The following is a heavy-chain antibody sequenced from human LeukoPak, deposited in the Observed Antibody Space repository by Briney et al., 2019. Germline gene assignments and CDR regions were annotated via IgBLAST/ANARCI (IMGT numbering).Heavy chain of an antibody. CDR3: ARGGGDAMDV. CDR2: LSGSGSSI. D-gene: IGHD4-23*01. Sequence: PGGSLRLSCAASGFTFSSYAMSWVRQAAGKGLEWVSGLSGSGSSIYYADSVKGRFTISRDNAKNTLYLQMNSLRAEDSAVYYCARGGGDAMDVWGQGTTVTVSS. J-gene: IGHJ6*02. V-gene: IGHV3-23*01. CDR1: GFTFSSYA.